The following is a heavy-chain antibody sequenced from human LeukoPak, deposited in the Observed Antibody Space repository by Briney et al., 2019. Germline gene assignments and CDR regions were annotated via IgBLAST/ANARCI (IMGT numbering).Heavy chain of an antibody. J-gene: IGHJ3*02. Sequence: PGGSLRLSCAASGFTFSSYWMHWVRQAPGKGLVWVSRINSDGSSTSYADSVKGRFTISRDNSKNTLYLQMNSLRAEDTAVYYCARGRRVWSGYFGFSAFDIWGQGTMVTVSS. D-gene: IGHD3-3*01. CDR2: INSDGSST. CDR3: ARGRRVWSGYFGFSAFDI. CDR1: GFTFSSYW. V-gene: IGHV3-74*01.